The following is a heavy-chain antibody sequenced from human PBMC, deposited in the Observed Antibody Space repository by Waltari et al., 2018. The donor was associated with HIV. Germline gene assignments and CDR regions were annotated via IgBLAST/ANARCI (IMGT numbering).Heavy chain of an antibody. J-gene: IGHJ6*02. Sequence: QVQLVQSGAEVKKPGASVQVSCKASGYTFSTYDINWVGQATGKGLEWMGWMNPNSGNTGYAQKFQGRVNMTRNSSIRTAYMELSSLRSDDTAVYYCSRGLHCTATSCLLYHGMDVWGQGTAVSVSS. D-gene: IGHD2-2*01. CDR1: GYTFSTYD. V-gene: IGHV1-8*01. CDR3: SRGLHCTATSCLLYHGMDV. CDR2: MNPNSGNT.